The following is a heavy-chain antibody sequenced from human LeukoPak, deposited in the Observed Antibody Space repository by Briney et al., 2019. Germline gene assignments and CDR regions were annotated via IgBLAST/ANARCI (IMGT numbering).Heavy chain of an antibody. Sequence: GGSLRLSCAASRFTFSSYSMNWVRQAPGKGLEWVSSISSSSSYIYYADSVKGRFTISRDNAKNSLYLQMNSLRAEDTAVYYCAKDWAIAGSYYCMDVWGKGTTVTISS. CDR2: ISSSSSYI. V-gene: IGHV3-21*01. J-gene: IGHJ6*03. CDR3: AKDWAIAGSYYCMDV. D-gene: IGHD2-2*01. CDR1: RFTFSSYS.